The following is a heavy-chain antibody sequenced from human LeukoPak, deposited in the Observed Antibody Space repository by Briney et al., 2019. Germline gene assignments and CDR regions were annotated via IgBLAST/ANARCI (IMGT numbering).Heavy chain of an antibody. D-gene: IGHD5-24*01. CDR2: ISSSSSYK. Sequence: GGSLRLSCAASGFTFSSYSMNWVRQAPGKGLEWVSSISSSSSYKYYADSVKGRFTISRDNAKNSLYLQMNSLRAEDTAVYYCARVWATISPFDYWGQGTLVTVSS. CDR1: GFTFSSYS. V-gene: IGHV3-21*01. J-gene: IGHJ4*02. CDR3: ARVWATISPFDY.